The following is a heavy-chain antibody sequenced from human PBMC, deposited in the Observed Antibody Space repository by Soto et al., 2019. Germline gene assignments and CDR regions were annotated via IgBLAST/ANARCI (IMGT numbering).Heavy chain of an antibody. D-gene: IGHD2-8*02. CDR3: ARTRRAWSDFHYYSLDV. CDR2: ISYDSTKT. Sequence: QVQLVESGGGVVQPGRSLRLSCAASGFTFNSYGMHWVRQGPGNGLEWGAFISYDSTKTYYADSVKGRFTISRDNSNSALYVQMNSLTGEDTAVYYCARTRRAWSDFHYYSLDVWGQGTTVTVSS. V-gene: IGHV3-30*03. J-gene: IGHJ6*02. CDR1: GFTFNSYG.